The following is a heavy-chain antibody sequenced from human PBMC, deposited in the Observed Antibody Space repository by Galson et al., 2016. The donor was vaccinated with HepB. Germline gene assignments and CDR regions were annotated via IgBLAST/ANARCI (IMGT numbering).Heavy chain of an antibody. V-gene: IGHV3-53*03. CDR1: GFNVSDTY. CDR3: ARGLHCTGGRCYFGPWFDA. D-gene: IGHD2-15*01. Sequence: SLRLSCAASGFNVSDTYMTWLRQPPGKGLEWVSVIHRDGHTYLAASVKGRFSTSRDNPKNTVDLQMNRLRAEDTAVYYCARGLHCTGGRCYFGPWFDAWGQGSLVTVSS. J-gene: IGHJ5*02. CDR2: IHRDGHT.